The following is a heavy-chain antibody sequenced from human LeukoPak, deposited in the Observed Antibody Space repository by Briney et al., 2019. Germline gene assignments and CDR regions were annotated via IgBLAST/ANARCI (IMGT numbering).Heavy chain of an antibody. D-gene: IGHD3-22*01. V-gene: IGHV3-64D*06. CDR1: GFTFSSYA. Sequence: GGSLRLSCSASGFTFSSYAMHWVRQAPGKGLEYVSAISSNGGSTYYADSVKGRFTISRDNSKNTLYLQMSSLRAEDTAVYYCAKMVGGDYYDSSGYYRNFDYWGQGTLVTVSS. CDR2: ISSNGGST. J-gene: IGHJ4*02. CDR3: AKMVGGDYYDSSGYYRNFDY.